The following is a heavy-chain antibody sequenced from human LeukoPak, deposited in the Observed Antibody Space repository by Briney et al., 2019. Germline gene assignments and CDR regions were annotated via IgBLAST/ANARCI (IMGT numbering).Heavy chain of an antibody. Sequence: GGSLRLSCAASGFTFSTYAMSWVRQAPGKGLEWVSTISGNGGSTYYADSVKDRFTISRDNTKDTLYLQMNSLRAEDTAVYYCAKPPPDSSSWLFDYWGQGTLVTVSS. CDR2: ISGNGGST. CDR3: AKPPPDSSSWLFDY. V-gene: IGHV3-23*01. CDR1: GFTFSTYA. J-gene: IGHJ4*02. D-gene: IGHD6-13*01.